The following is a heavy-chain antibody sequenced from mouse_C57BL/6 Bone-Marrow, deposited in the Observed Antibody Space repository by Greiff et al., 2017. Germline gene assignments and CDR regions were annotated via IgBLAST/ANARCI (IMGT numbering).Heavy chain of an antibody. D-gene: IGHD1-1*01. Sequence: VHVKQSGAELVRPGASVKLSCTASGFNIKDYYMHWVKQRPEQGLEWIGRIDPEDGDTEYAPKFQGKATMTADTSSNTAYLQLSSLTSEDTAVYYCTTIHYYGSSYTWFAYWGQGTLVTVSA. CDR2: IDPEDGDT. V-gene: IGHV14-1*01. J-gene: IGHJ3*01. CDR1: GFNIKDYY. CDR3: TTIHYYGSSYTWFAY.